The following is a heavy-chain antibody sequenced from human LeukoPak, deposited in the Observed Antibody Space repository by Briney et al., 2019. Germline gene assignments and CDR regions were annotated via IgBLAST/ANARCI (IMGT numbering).Heavy chain of an antibody. CDR3: ARDTGRVVVKSPLGY. CDR2: IWYDGSNK. CDR1: GSTFSSYG. V-gene: IGHV3-33*01. D-gene: IGHD3-22*01. Sequence: GPSLRLSWAASGSTFSSYGTHWVRHAPGRGLGWVAVIWYDGSNKYYANSVKGRFTISRDKSKNTMYLQMNSLRAEDTAVYYCARDTGRVVVKSPLGYWGQGTPVTVSS. J-gene: IGHJ4*02.